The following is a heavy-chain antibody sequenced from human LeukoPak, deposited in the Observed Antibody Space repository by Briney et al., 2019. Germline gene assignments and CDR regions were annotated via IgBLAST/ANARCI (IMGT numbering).Heavy chain of an antibody. CDR1: GYNFPGYY. CDR3: AREGSSAAGYFMDV. J-gene: IGHJ6*03. D-gene: IGHD6-13*01. Sequence: ASVKVSCKASGYNFPGYYMHWVRQAPGQGLEWVGWINPNSGGTIYAQKFQGRVTMTRDTSISTAYMELSRLRSDDTAVYYCAREGSSAAGYFMDVWGKGTTVTISS. CDR2: INPNSGGT. V-gene: IGHV1-2*02.